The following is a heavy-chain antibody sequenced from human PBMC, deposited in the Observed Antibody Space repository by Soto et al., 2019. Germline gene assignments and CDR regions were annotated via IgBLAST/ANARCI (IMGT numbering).Heavy chain of an antibody. Sequence: GASVKVSCTASGSTFSNYTFSWVRQVPGQGLEWMGWISADNGNTNSAQKLQGRVSMTTDTSTSTAYLELRSLRSDDTAVYYCARADSGYDCPKYWGLGTLVTVS. V-gene: IGHV1-18*01. J-gene: IGHJ4*01. D-gene: IGHD5-12*01. CDR1: GSTFSNYT. CDR2: ISADNGNT. CDR3: ARADSGYDCPKY.